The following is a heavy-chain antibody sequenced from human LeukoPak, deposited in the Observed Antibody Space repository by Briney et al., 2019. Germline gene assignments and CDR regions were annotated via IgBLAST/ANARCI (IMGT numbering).Heavy chain of an antibody. CDR2: FDPEDGET. CDR1: GYTLTELS. D-gene: IGHD6-13*01. CDR3: ATQQLVRFVLRFQH. J-gene: IGHJ1*01. Sequence: ASVKVSCKVSGYTLTELSMHWVRQAPGKGLEWMGRFDPEDGETIYAQKFQGRVTMTEDTSTNTAYMELSSLRSEDTAVYYCATQQLVRFVLRFQHWGLGTLVTVSS. V-gene: IGHV1-24*01.